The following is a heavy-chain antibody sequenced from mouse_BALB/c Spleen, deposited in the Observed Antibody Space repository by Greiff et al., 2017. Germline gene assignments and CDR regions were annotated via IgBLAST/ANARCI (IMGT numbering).Heavy chain of an antibody. CDR3: ARQGYYGSSSSFAY. CDR2: ILPGSGST. V-gene: IGHV1-9*01. Sequence: VQLQQSGAELMKPGASVKISCKATGYTFSSYWIEWVKQRPGHGLEWIGEILPGSGSTNYNEKFKGKATFTADTSSNTAYMQLSSLTSEDSAVYYCARQGYYGSSSSFAYWGQGTLVTVSA. D-gene: IGHD1-1*01. CDR1: GYTFSSYW. J-gene: IGHJ3*01.